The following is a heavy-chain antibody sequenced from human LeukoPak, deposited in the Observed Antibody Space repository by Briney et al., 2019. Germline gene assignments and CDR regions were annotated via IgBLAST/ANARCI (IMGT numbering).Heavy chain of an antibody. D-gene: IGHD3-10*01. Sequence: GGSLSLSCAASGFSFSTYDMHWVRHGPGKGLEWVSGIASAGDSYYLGSVKGRFTISRENAQNSLYLQMNSLRAGDTAVYYCVRGGETVFDYWGQGTLVTVSS. V-gene: IGHV3-13*01. CDR3: VRGGETVFDY. CDR1: GFSFSTYD. J-gene: IGHJ4*02. CDR2: IASAGDS.